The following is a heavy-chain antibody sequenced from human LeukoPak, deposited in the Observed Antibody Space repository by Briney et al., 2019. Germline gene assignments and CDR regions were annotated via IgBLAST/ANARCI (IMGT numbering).Heavy chain of an antibody. J-gene: IGHJ6*03. CDR1: GYTFTTYD. V-gene: IGHV1-69*06. D-gene: IGHD6-13*01. CDR3: ARVAGYSSRLEGYYYYYMDV. Sequence: ASVKVSCKASGYTFTTYDINWVRQATGQGLEWMGGIIPIFGTANYAQKFQGRVTITADKSTSTAYMELSSLRSEDTAVYYCARVAGYSSRLEGYYYYYMDVWGKGTTVTVSS. CDR2: IIPIFGTA.